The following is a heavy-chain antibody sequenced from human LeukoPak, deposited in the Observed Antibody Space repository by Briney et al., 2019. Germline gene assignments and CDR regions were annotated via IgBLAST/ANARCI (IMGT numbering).Heavy chain of an antibody. CDR3: AKDLTPDGAWDIDY. J-gene: IGHJ4*02. Sequence: GGSLRLSCVGPGFTFSKYTMSWVRQVPGKGLEWVAGIYGGTTPTTFYSDSVKGRFTISRDNSMNTVYLQMNGLRAEDTAIYYCAKDLTPDGAWDIDYWGQGTPITVSS. V-gene: IGHV3-23*01. D-gene: IGHD3-9*01. CDR1: GFTFSKYT. CDR2: IYGGTTPTT.